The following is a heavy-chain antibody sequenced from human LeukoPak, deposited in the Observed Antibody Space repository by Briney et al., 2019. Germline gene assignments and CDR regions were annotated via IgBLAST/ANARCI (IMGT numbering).Heavy chain of an antibody. CDR1: GGSISSYY. CDR3: ARGGSGYELDY. D-gene: IGHD5-12*01. CDR2: IYYSGST. J-gene: IGHJ4*02. V-gene: IGHV4-59*01. Sequence: SETLSLTCTVSGGSISSYYWSWIRQPPGKGLEWIGYIYYSGSTNYNPSLKSRVTISVDTSKNQFSLKLSSVTAADTAVYYCARGGSGYELDYWGQGTLVIVSS.